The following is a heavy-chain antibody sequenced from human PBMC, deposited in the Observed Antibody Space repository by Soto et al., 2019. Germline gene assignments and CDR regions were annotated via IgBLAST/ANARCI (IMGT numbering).Heavy chain of an antibody. J-gene: IGHJ5*02. CDR2: IKSRTDGGAT. V-gene: IGHV3-15*01. Sequence: GGSLRLSCAASGFTFSSYWMHWVRQAPGKGLEWVGRIKSRTDGGATEYAPPVNDRSIISRDDSRNMVFLQMNSLKTEDTAVYFCTYLYREGPWGQGTLVTVSS. D-gene: IGHD3-10*01. CDR3: TYLYREGP. CDR1: GFTFSSYW.